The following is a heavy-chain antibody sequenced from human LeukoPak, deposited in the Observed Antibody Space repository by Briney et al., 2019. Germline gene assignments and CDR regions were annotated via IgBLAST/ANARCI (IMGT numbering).Heavy chain of an antibody. Sequence: GGSLRLSCAASGFTFSSYAMSWVRQAPGKGLEWVSAISGSGGSTYYADSVKGRFTISRDNSKNTLYLQMNSLRAEDTAVYYCAKHPRYYYDSSGHMYYFDYWGQGTLVTVSS. CDR3: AKHPRYYYDSSGHMYYFDY. CDR2: ISGSGGST. D-gene: IGHD3-22*01. J-gene: IGHJ4*02. CDR1: GFTFSSYA. V-gene: IGHV3-23*01.